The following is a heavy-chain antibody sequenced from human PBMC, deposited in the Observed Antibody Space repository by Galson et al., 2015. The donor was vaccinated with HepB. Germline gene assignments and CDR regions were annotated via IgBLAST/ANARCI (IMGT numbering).Heavy chain of an antibody. CDR2: IYPGDSDT. CDR1: GYSFTSYW. J-gene: IGHJ4*02. V-gene: IGHV5-51*03. CDR3: ARGNLGDGYNFFLDY. Sequence: QSGAEVKKPGESLKISCKGSGYSFTSYWIGWVRQMPGKGLEWMGHIYPGDSDTRYSPSFQGQVTISADKSISTAYLQWSSLKASDTAMYYCARGNLGDGYNFFLDYWGQGTLVTVSS. D-gene: IGHD5-24*01.